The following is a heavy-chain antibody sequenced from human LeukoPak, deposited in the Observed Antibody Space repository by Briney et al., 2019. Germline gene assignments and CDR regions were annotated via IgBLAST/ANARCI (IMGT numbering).Heavy chain of an antibody. CDR2: ISSCGTSI. CDR3: AKDPPKRKVAVAGTNRKT. V-gene: IGHV3-48*03. D-gene: IGHD6-19*01. CDR1: GFSISSYE. Sequence: GGSLRLSCAASGFSISSYEMNWVRQAPGKGLEWVSYISSCGTSIYYADSVKGRFTISRDNAKNSLYLQMNSLRAEDTAVYYCAKDPPKRKVAVAGTNRKTWGQGTLVPVSP. J-gene: IGHJ5*02.